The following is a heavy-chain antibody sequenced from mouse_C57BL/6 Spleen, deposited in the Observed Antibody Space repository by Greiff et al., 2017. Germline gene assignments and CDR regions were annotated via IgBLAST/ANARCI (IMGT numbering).Heavy chain of an antibody. V-gene: IGHV1-76*01. CDR1: GYTFTDYY. J-gene: IGHJ3*01. CDR3: ARLDDGYFPFAY. Sequence: QVQLKQSGAELVRPGASVKLSCKASGYTFTDYYINWVKQRPGQGLEWIARIYPGSGNTYYNEKFKGKATLTAEKSSSTAYMQLSSLTSEDSAVYFCARLDDGYFPFAYWGQGTLVTVSA. CDR2: IYPGSGNT. D-gene: IGHD2-3*01.